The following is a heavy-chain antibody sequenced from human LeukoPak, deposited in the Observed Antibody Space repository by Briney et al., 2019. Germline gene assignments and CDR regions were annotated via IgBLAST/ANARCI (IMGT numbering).Heavy chain of an antibody. Sequence: ASVKVSCKASGYTFTGYYMHWVRQAPGQGLEWMGWINPNSGGTNYAQKFQGRVTMTRDTSISTAYMELSGLRSDDTAVYYCARGKIGVQIFGVVIRYNWFDPWGQGTLVTVSS. J-gene: IGHJ5*02. D-gene: IGHD3-3*01. CDR1: GYTFTGYY. V-gene: IGHV1-2*02. CDR2: INPNSGGT. CDR3: ARGKIGVQIFGVVIRYNWFDP.